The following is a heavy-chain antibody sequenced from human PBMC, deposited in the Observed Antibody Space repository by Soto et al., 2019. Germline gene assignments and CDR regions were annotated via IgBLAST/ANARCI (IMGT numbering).Heavy chain of an antibody. CDR2: FDPEDGET. CDR1: GYTLTELS. J-gene: IGHJ4*02. V-gene: IGHV1-24*01. Sequence: ASVKVSCTASGYTLTELSMHWVRQAPGKGLEWMGGFDPEDGETIYAQKFQGRVTMTEDTSTDTAYMELSSLRSEDTAVYYCATEYSSSYPFDYWGQGTLVTVSS. CDR3: ATEYSSSYPFDY. D-gene: IGHD6-13*01.